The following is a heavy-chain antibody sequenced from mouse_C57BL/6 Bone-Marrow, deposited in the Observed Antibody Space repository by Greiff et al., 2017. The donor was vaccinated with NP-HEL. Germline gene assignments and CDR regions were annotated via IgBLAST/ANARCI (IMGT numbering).Heavy chain of an antibody. D-gene: IGHD1-1*01. CDR2: INPSSGYT. J-gene: IGHJ3*01. CDR3: ARWDYYYYGSRAWFAY. V-gene: IGHV1-4*01. Sequence: ESGAELARPGASVKMSCKASGYTFTSYTMHWVKQRPGQGLEWIGYINPSSGYTKYNQKFKDKATLTADKSSSTAYMQLSSLTSEDSAVYYCARWDYYYYGSRAWFAYWGQGTLVTVSA. CDR1: GYTFTSYT.